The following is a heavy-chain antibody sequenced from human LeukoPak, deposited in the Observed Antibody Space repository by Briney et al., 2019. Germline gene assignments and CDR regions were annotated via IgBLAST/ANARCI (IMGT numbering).Heavy chain of an antibody. V-gene: IGHV1-8*01. CDR1: GYTFTSYD. Sequence: GASVKVPCKASGYTFTSYDINWVRQATGQGLEWMGWMNPNSGNTGYAQKFQGRVTMTRNTSTSTAYMELSSLRSEDTAVYYCARALTQYYDSSAAAGYWGQGTLVTVSS. CDR3: ARALTQYYDSSAAAGY. CDR2: MNPNSGNT. J-gene: IGHJ4*02. D-gene: IGHD3-22*01.